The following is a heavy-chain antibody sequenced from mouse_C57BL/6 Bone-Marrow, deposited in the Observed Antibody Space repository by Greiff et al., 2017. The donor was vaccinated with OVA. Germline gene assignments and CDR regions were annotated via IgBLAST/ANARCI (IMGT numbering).Heavy chain of an antibody. D-gene: IGHD1-1*01. Sequence: VKQSHGKSLEWIGDINPNNGGTSYNQKFKGKATLTVDKSSSTAYMELRSLTSEDSAVYYCARVRYYGSSYPAWFAYWGQGTLVTVSA. CDR2: INPNNGGT. V-gene: IGHV1-26*01. J-gene: IGHJ3*01. CDR3: ARVRYYGSSYPAWFAY.